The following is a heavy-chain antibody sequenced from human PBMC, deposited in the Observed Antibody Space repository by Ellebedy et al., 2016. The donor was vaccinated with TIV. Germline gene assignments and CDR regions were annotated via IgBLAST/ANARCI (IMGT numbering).Heavy chain of an antibody. D-gene: IGHD3-10*02. CDR1: RYTFAGYY. CDR2: INPNTGAT. CDR3: AKALSAYDYYVLDF. J-gene: IGHJ4*02. Sequence: AASVKVSCKTSRYTFAGYYIHWVRQAPGQGLEWMGWINPNTGATKYAQKFQGRVTMTRATSISATYTELSSLRSDDAAVYYCAKALSAYDYYVLDFWGQGTLLTVSS. V-gene: IGHV1-2*02.